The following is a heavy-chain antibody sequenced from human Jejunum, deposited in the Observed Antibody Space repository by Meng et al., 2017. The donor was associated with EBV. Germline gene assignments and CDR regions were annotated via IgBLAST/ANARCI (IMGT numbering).Heavy chain of an antibody. CDR1: AYTFAGYY. D-gene: IGHD3-16*01. CDR3: AREGLVGDLRYFDL. V-gene: IGHV1-2*06. CDR2: INPNSGGA. J-gene: IGHJ2*01. Sequence: QVERVRSGAEVNEPGASVKVSCKASAYTFAGYYMHWVRQAPGQGLEWMGRINPNSGGANYAQKFQGRVTMTRDTSISTAYMELSRLRSDDTAVYYCAREGLVGDLRYFDLWGRGTLVTVSS.